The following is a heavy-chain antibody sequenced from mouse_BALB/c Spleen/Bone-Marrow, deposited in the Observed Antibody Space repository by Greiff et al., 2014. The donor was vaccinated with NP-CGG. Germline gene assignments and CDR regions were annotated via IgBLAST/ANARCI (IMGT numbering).Heavy chain of an antibody. Sequence: DVKLVESGGGLVKPGGSLKLSCAASGFTFSDYYMYWVRQTPEKRLEWVATISDGGSYTYYPDSVKGRFTIFRDIAKNNLYLQMSSLKSEDTAMYYCARDRGVQGYAMDYWGQGTSVTVSS. CDR2: ISDGGSYT. CDR3: ARDRGVQGYAMDY. V-gene: IGHV5-4*02. J-gene: IGHJ4*01. D-gene: IGHD2-14*01. CDR1: GFTFSDYY.